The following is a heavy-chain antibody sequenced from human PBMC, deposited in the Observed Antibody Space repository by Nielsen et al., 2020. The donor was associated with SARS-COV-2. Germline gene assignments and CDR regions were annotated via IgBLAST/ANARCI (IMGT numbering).Heavy chain of an antibody. CDR2: ISAYNGNT. CDR3: ARAVRPAAKDAFDI. Sequence: ASVKVSCKASGYTFTSYGISWVRQAPGQGLEWMGWISAYNGNTNYAQKLQGRVTMTTDTSTSTAYMELRSLRSDDTAVYYCARAVRPAAKDAFDIWGQGTMVTVSS. J-gene: IGHJ3*02. CDR1: GYTFTSYG. V-gene: IGHV1-18*01. D-gene: IGHD2-2*01.